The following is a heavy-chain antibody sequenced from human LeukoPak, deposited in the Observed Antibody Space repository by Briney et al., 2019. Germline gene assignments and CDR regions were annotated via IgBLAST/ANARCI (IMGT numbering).Heavy chain of an antibody. J-gene: IGHJ3*02. D-gene: IGHD3-22*01. CDR3: AKSNGYGLIDI. CDR1: SGSISTSNYY. Sequence: SETLSLTCTVSSGSISTSNYYWGWVRQPPGKALEWIGNIFYSGSTYYSPSLKSRVTISLDTSRNQFSLKLNSVTAADTAVYYCAKSNGYGLIDIWGKGTMVTVSS. CDR2: IFYSGST. V-gene: IGHV4-39*07.